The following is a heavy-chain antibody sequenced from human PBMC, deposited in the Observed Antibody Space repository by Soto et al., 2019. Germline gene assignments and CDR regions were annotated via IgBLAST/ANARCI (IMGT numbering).Heavy chain of an antibody. CDR3: ARGGDYYFDS. D-gene: IGHD2-21*01. CDR1: GGSVSSGGFS. CDR2: IYPSGST. V-gene: IGHV4-30-2*01. Sequence: QLQLQESGSGLVKPSQTLSLTCTVSGGSVSSGGFSWSWIRQPPGKGLEWIGYIYPSGSTYYNPSLKSRVTISLDRSKNKFSLKLTSVTAADSAVYYCARGGDYYFDSWGQGTLVTVSS. J-gene: IGHJ4*02.